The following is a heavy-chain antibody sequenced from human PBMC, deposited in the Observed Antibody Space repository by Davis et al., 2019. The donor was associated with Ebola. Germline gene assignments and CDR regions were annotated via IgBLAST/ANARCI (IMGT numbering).Heavy chain of an antibody. D-gene: IGHD5-18*01. J-gene: IGHJ6*02. Sequence: GESLKISCVASGFTFSNNAMSWVRQAPGKGLEWVSAISGSGGSTYYADSVKGRFTISRDNSKKTLYLQMNSLRAEDTAVYYCARVDAAMVFYGMDVWGQGTTVTVSS. CDR1: GFTFSNNA. CDR3: ARVDAAMVFYGMDV. V-gene: IGHV3-23*01. CDR2: ISGSGGST.